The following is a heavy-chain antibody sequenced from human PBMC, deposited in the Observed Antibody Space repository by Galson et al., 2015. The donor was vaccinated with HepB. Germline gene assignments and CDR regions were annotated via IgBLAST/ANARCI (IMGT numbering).Heavy chain of an antibody. CDR2: INPNSGGT. D-gene: IGHD6-19*01. CDR1: GYTFVSYG. V-gene: IGHV1-2*02. Sequence: SVKVSCKASGYTFVSYGMNWVRQAPGQGLEWMGWINPNSGGTNYAQKFQGRVTMTRDTSISTAYMELSRLRSDGTAVYYCARIGSYSSFPSDYWGQGTLVTVSS. CDR3: ARIGSYSSFPSDY. J-gene: IGHJ4*02.